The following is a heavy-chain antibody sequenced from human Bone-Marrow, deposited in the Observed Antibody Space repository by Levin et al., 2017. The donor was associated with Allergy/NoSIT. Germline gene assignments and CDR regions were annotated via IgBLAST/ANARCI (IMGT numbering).Heavy chain of an antibody. J-gene: IGHJ2*01. Sequence: PGGSLRLSCVASGFTFAHTGLHWVRQAPGKGLEWVASVSSDGNVKFYPDSVKGRFYISRDNANNTLSLQMNSLRLEDTAVYYCAKETFSHSDSISLEWHFDVWGRGTMVTVSS. V-gene: IGHV3-30*18. CDR2: VSSDGNVK. CDR3: AKETFSHSDSISLEWHFDV. D-gene: IGHD2/OR15-2a*01. CDR1: GFTFAHTG.